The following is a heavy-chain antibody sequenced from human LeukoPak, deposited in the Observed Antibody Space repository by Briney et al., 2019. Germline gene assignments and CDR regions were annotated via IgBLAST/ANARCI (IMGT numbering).Heavy chain of an antibody. J-gene: IGHJ6*04. CDR1: GGSISSGTYY. CDR2: IHYSGTT. V-gene: IGHV4-39*01. CDR3: ARQRRGLDV. Sequence: SETLSLTCTVSGGSISSGTYYWGWIRQAPGKGLEWIGSIHYSGTTYYNPSLKSRVTISVDTSKNLFSLRLTSVTAADTAVYYCARQRRGLDVWGKGTAVTVSS.